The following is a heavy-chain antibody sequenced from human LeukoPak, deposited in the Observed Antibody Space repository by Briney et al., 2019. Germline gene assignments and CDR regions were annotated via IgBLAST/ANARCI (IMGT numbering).Heavy chain of an antibody. D-gene: IGHD6-13*01. J-gene: IGHJ4*02. CDR3: ARHSWYGDY. CDR2: ISATKGNT. Sequence: ASVKVSCKASGYTFTNYAMHWVRQAPGQRLEWMGWISATKGNTKYSQKFQGRVTITRDTSASTAYMELSSLRSEDTAVYYCARHSWYGDYWGQGTLVTVSS. V-gene: IGHV1-3*01. CDR1: GYTFTNYA.